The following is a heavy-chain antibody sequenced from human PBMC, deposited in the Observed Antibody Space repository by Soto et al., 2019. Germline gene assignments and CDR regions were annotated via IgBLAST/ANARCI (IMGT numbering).Heavy chain of an antibody. V-gene: IGHV1-69*06. D-gene: IGHD2-15*01. Sequence: QVQLVQSGAEVRKPGSSVKVSCKASGGTFTTYDISWVRQAPGQGLEWMGGIIPLFDATKYAQKFQGRVTITADKSTGTAYMELSSLRSEDTAMYYCASDRSSSWDNGTFYFDSWGQGTLVTVSS. CDR1: GGTFTTYD. J-gene: IGHJ4*02. CDR3: ASDRSSSWDNGTFYFDS. CDR2: IIPLFDAT.